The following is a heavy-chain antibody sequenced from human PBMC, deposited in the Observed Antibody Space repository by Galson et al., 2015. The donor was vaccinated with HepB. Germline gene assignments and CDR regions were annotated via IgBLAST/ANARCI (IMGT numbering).Heavy chain of an antibody. CDR2: IIPLFGTA. J-gene: IGHJ4*02. CDR3: AGEGRAAATNPAGY. Sequence: SVKVSCKASGGTFSSYAISWVRQAPGQGLEWMGGIIPLFGTANYAQKFQDRVTITADESTSTAYMELSSLKSEDTAVYYCAGEGRAAATNPAGYWGQGTLVIVSS. V-gene: IGHV1-69*13. D-gene: IGHD6-13*01. CDR1: GGTFSSYA.